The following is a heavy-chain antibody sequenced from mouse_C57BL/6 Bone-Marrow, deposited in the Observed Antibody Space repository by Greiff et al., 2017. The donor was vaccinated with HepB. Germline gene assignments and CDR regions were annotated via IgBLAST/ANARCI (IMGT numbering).Heavy chain of an antibody. J-gene: IGHJ3*01. Sequence: DVKLVESGPELVKPGASVKMSCKASGYTFTDYNMHWVKQSHGKSLEWIGYINPNNGGTSYNQKFKGKATLTVNKSSSTAYMELRSLTSEDSAVYYCARIFLYDGYYPWFAYWGQGTLVTVSA. V-gene: IGHV1-22*01. CDR2: INPNNGGT. D-gene: IGHD2-3*01. CDR1: GYTFTDYN. CDR3: ARIFLYDGYYPWFAY.